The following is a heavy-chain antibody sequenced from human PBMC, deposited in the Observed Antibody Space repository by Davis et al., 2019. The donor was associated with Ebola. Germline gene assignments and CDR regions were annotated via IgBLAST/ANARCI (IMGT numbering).Heavy chain of an antibody. CDR2: IYPGDSDT. CDR3: ASGGYYYGVAEYFQH. D-gene: IGHD3-22*01. Sequence: GESLKISCKGSGYSFTNYWIGWVRQMPGKGLEWMGIIYPGDSDTRYSPSFQGQVTISADKSIRTAYLQWSSLKASDTAMYYCASGGYYYGVAEYFQHWGQGTLVTVSS. CDR1: GYSFTNYW. J-gene: IGHJ1*01. V-gene: IGHV5-51*01.